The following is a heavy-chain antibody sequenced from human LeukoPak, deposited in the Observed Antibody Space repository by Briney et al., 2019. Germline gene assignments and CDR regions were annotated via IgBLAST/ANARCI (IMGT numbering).Heavy chain of an antibody. CDR3: ARDRNGDSSGWYRFVSGVVKGFDY. CDR2: FDPEDGET. D-gene: IGHD6-19*01. J-gene: IGHJ4*02. V-gene: IGHV1-24*01. CDR1: GYTLTELS. Sequence: ASVKVSCKVSGYTLTELSMHWVRQAPGKGLEWMGGFDPEDGETIYAQKFQGRVTMTRDTSTSTVYMELSSLRSEDTAVYYCARDRNGDSSGWYRFVSGVVKGFDYWGQGTLVTVSS.